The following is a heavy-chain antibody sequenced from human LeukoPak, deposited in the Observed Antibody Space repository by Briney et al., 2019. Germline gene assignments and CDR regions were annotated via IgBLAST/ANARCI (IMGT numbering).Heavy chain of an antibody. CDR1: GASVSSSSSF. D-gene: IGHD3-16*01. CDR2: VYYSGST. Sequence: PSETLSLTCTVSGASVSSSSSFWAWIRQPPGKGLEWIGNVYYSGSTHYNPSLKSRVTISLDMSKNQFSLRLTSVTAADTAIYYCARHGLYQDYGYWGQGIQVTVSS. V-gene: IGHV4-39*01. J-gene: IGHJ4*02. CDR3: ARHGLYQDYGY.